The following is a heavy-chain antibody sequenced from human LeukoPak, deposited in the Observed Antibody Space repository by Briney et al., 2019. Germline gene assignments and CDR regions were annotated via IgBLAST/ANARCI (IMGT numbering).Heavy chain of an antibody. J-gene: IGHJ5*02. CDR3: ARRTDGAAAGHNWFDP. CDR1: GGSISSGSYY. Sequence: SQTLSLTCTISGGSISSGSYYWSWIRQSAGKGLEWIGRINTSGSSNYNPSLKGRVTMSVDTSENQFSLRLSSVTAADTAVYYCARRTDGAAAGHNWFDPWGQGTLVTVSS. V-gene: IGHV4-61*02. CDR2: INTSGSS. D-gene: IGHD6-13*01.